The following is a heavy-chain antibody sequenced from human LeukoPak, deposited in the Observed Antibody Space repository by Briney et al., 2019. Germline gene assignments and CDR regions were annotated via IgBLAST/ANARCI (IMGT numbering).Heavy chain of an antibody. Sequence: SETLSLTCAVYGGSFSGYYWSWIRQPPGKGLEWIGEINHSGSTNYNPSLKSRVTISVDTSKNQFSLKLSSVTAADTAVYYCARLGSRSPWGQRTLVTVPS. CDR1: GGSFSGYY. V-gene: IGHV4-34*01. D-gene: IGHD6-13*01. J-gene: IGHJ5*02. CDR3: ARLGSRSP. CDR2: INHSGST.